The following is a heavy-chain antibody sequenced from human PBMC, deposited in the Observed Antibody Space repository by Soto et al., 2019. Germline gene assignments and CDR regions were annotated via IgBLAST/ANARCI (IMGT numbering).Heavy chain of an antibody. J-gene: IGHJ6*02. V-gene: IGHV4-39*01. Sequence: PSETLSLTCTVSGGSISSSSYYWGWIRQPPGKGLEWIGSIYYSGSTYYNPSLKSRVTISVDTSKNQFSLKLSSVTVADTAVYYCARSEGGFWSGYYLYYYYYGMDVWGQGTTVTVSS. CDR1: GGSISSSSYY. D-gene: IGHD3-3*01. CDR2: IYYSGST. CDR3: ARSEGGFWSGYYLYYYYYGMDV.